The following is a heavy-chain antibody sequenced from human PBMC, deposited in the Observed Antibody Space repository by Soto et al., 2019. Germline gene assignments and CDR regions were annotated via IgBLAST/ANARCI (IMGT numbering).Heavy chain of an antibody. Sequence: ASVKVSCKASRYAFTSYAMHWVRQAPGQRLEWMGWINAGNGNTKYSQKFQGRVTITRDTSASTAYMELSSLRSEDTAVYYCARGDSSSSYDYYYYYGMDVWGQGTTVTVSS. CDR1: RYAFTSYA. CDR3: ARGDSSSSYDYYYYYGMDV. V-gene: IGHV1-3*01. J-gene: IGHJ6*02. D-gene: IGHD6-6*01. CDR2: INAGNGNT.